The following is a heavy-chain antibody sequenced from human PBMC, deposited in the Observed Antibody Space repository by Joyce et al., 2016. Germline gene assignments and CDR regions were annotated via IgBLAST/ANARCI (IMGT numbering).Heavy chain of an antibody. CDR2: SDLGGGT. J-gene: IGHJ5*01. Sequence: QVQLQESGPGLVMPSGTLSLTCAVSGGSISSAHWWSWVRQPPGKGLEWIGESDLGGGTTYNPSLKSRVTITVDKSKNQLSLKMNSVTAADTAVYYCARNGAYSQDSWGQGTLVTVSS. CDR3: ARNGAYSQDS. V-gene: IGHV4-4*02. CDR1: GGSISSAHW. D-gene: IGHD5-12*01.